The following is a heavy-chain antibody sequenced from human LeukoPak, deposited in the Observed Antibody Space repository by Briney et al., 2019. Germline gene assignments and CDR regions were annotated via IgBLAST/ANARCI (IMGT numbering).Heavy chain of an antibody. CDR2: ISGSGGST. J-gene: IGHJ4*02. D-gene: IGHD1-26*01. V-gene: IGHV3-23*01. CDR1: GFTFSSYA. CDR3: AKEEGSYFSVPDY. Sequence: GGSLRLSCAASGFTFSSYAMSWVRQAPGKGLEWVSAISGSGGSTHYADSVKGRFTISRDNPKNTLYLQMNSLRAEDTAVYYCAKEEGSYFSVPDYWGQGTLVTVSS.